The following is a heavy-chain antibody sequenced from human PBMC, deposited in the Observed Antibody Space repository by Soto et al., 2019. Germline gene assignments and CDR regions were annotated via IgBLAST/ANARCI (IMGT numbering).Heavy chain of an antibody. CDR1: GFTFIIYW. V-gene: IGHV3-74*01. D-gene: IGHD3-3*01. CDR2: INSDGSST. J-gene: IGHJ6*03. CDR3: ARVDYDFWSGYYRWGGYYYMDV. Sequence: GGSLRLSCAASGFTFIIYWMHWVRQAPGKGLVWVSRINSDGSSTSYADSVKGRFTISRDNAKNTLYLQMNSLRAEDTAVYYCARVDYDFWSGYYRWGGYYYMDVWGKGTTVTVSS.